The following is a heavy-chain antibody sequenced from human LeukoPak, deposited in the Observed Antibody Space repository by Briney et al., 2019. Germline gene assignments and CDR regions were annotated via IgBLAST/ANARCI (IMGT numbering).Heavy chain of an antibody. Sequence: SETLSLTCTVSGGSISSSTYYWGWIHQPPGKGLEWNGRIYYSGSTSYNPPLKSRVTISVDTSKNQFYLKLDSVSAADTAVYYCARDAADSGTSYFDGWGEGTLVTASS. J-gene: IGHJ4*02. CDR1: GGSISSSTYY. V-gene: IGHV4-39*01. CDR3: ARDAADSGTSYFDG. CDR2: IYYSGST. D-gene: IGHD1-26*01.